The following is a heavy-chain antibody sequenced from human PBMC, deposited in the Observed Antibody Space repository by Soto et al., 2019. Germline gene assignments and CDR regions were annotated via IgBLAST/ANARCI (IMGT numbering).Heavy chain of an antibody. V-gene: IGHV3-49*03. D-gene: IGHD3-3*01. CDR2: IRSKAYGGTT. CDR3: TRRYDFWSGYYDY. J-gene: IGHJ4*02. Sequence: GGSLRLSCTASGFTFGDYAMSWFRQAPGKGLEWVGFIRSKAYGGTTEYAASVKGRFTISRDDSKSIAHLQMNSLKTEDTAVYYCTRRYDFWSGYYDYWGQGTLVTVSS. CDR1: GFTFGDYA.